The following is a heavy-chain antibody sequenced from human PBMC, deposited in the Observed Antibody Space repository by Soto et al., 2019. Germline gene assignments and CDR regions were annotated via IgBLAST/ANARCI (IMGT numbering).Heavy chain of an antibody. D-gene: IGHD1-26*01. CDR2: IYYSGST. CDR1: GGSISSYY. CDR3: ARAGGSYFSYYYYGMDV. V-gene: IGHV4-59*01. J-gene: IGHJ6*02. Sequence: QVQLQESGPGLVKPSETLSLTCTVSGGSISSYYWSWIRQPPGKGLEWIGYIYYSGSTNYNPSLKSRVTISVDTSKNQFSLKLSSVTAADTAVYYCARAGGSYFSYYYYGMDVWGQGTTVTVSS.